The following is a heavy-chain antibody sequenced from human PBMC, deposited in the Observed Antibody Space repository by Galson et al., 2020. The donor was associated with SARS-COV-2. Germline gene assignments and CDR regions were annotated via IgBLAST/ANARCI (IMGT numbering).Heavy chain of an antibody. D-gene: IGHD1-1*01. Sequence: GESLKISCKGGGYSFTKYWIAWVRQMPGEGLECMGIIYPGDSDTRYSPSFQGLVTISADKSISTAYLQWSSLKASDTAIYYCARTLLQRRSDSFDFWGQGTLVTVSS. CDR1: GYSFTKYW. V-gene: IGHV5-51*01. CDR3: ARTLLQRRSDSFDF. CDR2: IYPGDSDT. J-gene: IGHJ4*02.